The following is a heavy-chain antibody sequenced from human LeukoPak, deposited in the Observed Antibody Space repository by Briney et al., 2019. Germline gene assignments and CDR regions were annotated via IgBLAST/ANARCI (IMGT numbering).Heavy chain of an antibody. D-gene: IGHD6-19*01. CDR1: GYTFTSYG. CDR2: ISAYNGNT. Sequence: GASVEVSCKASGYTFTSYGISWVRQAPGQGLEWMGWISAYNGNTNYAQKLQGRVTMTTDTSTSTAYMELRSLRSDDTAVYYCARAVSSNSGWYGVRGYYFDYWGQGTLVTVSS. CDR3: ARAVSSNSGWYGVRGYYFDY. J-gene: IGHJ4*02. V-gene: IGHV1-18*01.